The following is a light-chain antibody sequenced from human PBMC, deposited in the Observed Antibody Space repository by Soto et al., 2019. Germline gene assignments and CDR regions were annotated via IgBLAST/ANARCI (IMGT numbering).Light chain of an antibody. J-gene: IGLJ2*01. V-gene: IGLV4-69*01. CDR2: LSSDGSH. CDR3: SSYSRSNNYVV. Sequence: QSVLTQSPSASASLGASVKLTCTLSSAVPSYAIAWHQQQPEKGPRYLMKLSSDGSHIKGDGIPDRFSGSSSGAERYLTISSLQSDDEADYYCSSYSRSNNYVVFGGGTKLTVL. CDR1: SAVPSYA.